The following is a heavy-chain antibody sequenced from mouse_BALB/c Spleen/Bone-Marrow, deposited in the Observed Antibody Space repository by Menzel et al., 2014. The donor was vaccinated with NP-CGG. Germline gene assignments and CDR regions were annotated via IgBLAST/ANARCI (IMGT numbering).Heavy chain of an antibody. D-gene: IGHD2-3*01. J-gene: IGHJ3*01. CDR1: GFDFSRYW. CDR3: ARPLYDGYYVWFAY. Sequence: EVQGVESGGGLVRPGGSLKLSCAASGFDFSRYWMSWVRQAPGKGLEWIGEINPDSSTIDYTPSLKDKFIISRDNAKNTLYLQKSKVRSEDTALYYCARPLYDGYYVWFAYWGQGTLVTVSA. CDR2: INPDSSTI. V-gene: IGHV4-1*02.